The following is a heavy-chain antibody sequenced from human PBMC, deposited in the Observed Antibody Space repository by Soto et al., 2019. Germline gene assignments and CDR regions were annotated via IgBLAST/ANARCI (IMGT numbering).Heavy chain of an antibody. V-gene: IGHV4-30-2*01. CDR1: GGSISSGGYS. Sequence: SETLSLTCAVSGGSISSGGYSWSWIRQPPGKGLEWIGYIYHSGSTYYNPSLKSRVTISVDRSKNQFSLKLSSVTAADTAVYYCARGRHILTGYYRDLNYGMDVWGQGTTVTGSS. D-gene: IGHD3-9*01. CDR2: IYHSGST. J-gene: IGHJ6*02. CDR3: ARGRHILTGYYRDLNYGMDV.